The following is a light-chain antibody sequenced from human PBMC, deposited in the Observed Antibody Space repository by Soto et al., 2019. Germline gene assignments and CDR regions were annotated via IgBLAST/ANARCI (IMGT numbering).Light chain of an antibody. V-gene: IGKV1-39*01. J-gene: IGKJ4*01. CDR1: QSISSY. Sequence: DIQMTQSPSSLSASVGDRVTITCRSSQSISSYLNWYQQKPGKAPKLLIYAASSLEGGVPSRFSGSASGTDFTLTISSLQPEDFATYFCQQSYRIPLSFGGGTKVEIK. CDR2: AAS. CDR3: QQSYRIPLS.